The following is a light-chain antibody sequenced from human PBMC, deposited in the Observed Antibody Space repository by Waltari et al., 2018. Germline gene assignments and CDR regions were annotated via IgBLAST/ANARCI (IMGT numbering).Light chain of an antibody. CDR3: HEYEYWPPGT. V-gene: IGKV3-15*01. J-gene: IGKJ3*01. Sequence: EIVMTQSPATLSVSPGDRATLSCRASQSVRTNLAWFQQKPGQPPGLLIPGASTRATGIPARFSGSGSGTEFTLTITGLQSEDFAVYYCHEYEYWPPGTFGPGTKVEIK. CDR1: QSVRTN. CDR2: GAS.